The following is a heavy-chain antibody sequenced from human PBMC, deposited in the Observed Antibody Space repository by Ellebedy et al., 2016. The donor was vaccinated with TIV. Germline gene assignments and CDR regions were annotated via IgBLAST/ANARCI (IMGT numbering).Heavy chain of an antibody. J-gene: IGHJ3*02. CDR3: ARVISLDAFDI. CDR2: IYYSGST. V-gene: IGHV4-31*03. CDR1: GGSISSGGYY. Sequence: SETLSLXXTVSGGSISSGGYYWSWIRQHPGKGLEWIGYIYYSGSTYYNPSLKSRVTISVDTSKNQFSLKLSSVTAADTAVYYCARVISLDAFDIWGQGTMVTVSS.